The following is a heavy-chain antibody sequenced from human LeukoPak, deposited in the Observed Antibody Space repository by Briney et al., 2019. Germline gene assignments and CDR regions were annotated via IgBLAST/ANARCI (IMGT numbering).Heavy chain of an antibody. CDR2: ISSSSSTI. CDR3: ARDPTYYYDSSGYYPFDY. D-gene: IGHD3-22*01. CDR1: GFTFSSYS. V-gene: IGHV3-48*04. Sequence: PGGSLRLSCAASGFTFSSYSMNWVRQAPGKGLEWVSYISSSSSTIYYADSVKGRFTISRDNAKNSLYLQMNSLRAEDTAVYFCARDPTYYYDSSGYYPFDYWGQGTLVTVSS. J-gene: IGHJ4*02.